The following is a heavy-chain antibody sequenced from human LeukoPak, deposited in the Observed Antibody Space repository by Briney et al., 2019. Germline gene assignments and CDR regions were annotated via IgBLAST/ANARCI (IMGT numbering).Heavy chain of an antibody. CDR1: GGSISSYY. CDR2: IYYSGST. J-gene: IGHJ6*02. D-gene: IGHD4-11*01. V-gene: IGHV4-59*08. CDR3: ARGRLDGGGMDV. Sequence: SETLSLTCTVSGGSISSYYWSWIRQPPGKGLEWIGYIYYSGSTNYNPSLKSRVTISVDTSKNQFSLKLSSVTAADTAVYYCARGRLDGGGMDVWGQGTTVTVSS.